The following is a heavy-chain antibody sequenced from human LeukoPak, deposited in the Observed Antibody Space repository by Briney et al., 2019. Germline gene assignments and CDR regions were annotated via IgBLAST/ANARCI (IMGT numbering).Heavy chain of an antibody. Sequence: GGSLRLSCAASGFTFSSYGMHWVRPAPGKGLEWVAVISYDGSNKYYADSVKGRFIISRDNSKNTLYLQMNSLRAEDTAMYYCARETYGRFDYWGQGTLVTVSS. D-gene: IGHD4-17*01. J-gene: IGHJ4*02. CDR3: ARETYGRFDY. CDR2: ISYDGSNK. CDR1: GFTFSSYG. V-gene: IGHV3-30*03.